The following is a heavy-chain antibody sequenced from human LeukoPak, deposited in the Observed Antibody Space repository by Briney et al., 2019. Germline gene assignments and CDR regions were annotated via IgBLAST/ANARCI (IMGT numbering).Heavy chain of an antibody. V-gene: IGHV4-39*01. J-gene: IGHJ4*02. CDR2: IYYSGST. CDR1: GGSISSSSHY. CDR3: ASSGSLTTADY. Sequence: SETLSLTCTVSGGSISSSSHYWGWIRQPPGKGLEWIGSIYYSGSTYYNPSLKSRVTISVDTSKNQFSLKLSSVTAADTAVYYCASSGSLTTADYWGQGTLVTVSS. D-gene: IGHD4/OR15-4a*01.